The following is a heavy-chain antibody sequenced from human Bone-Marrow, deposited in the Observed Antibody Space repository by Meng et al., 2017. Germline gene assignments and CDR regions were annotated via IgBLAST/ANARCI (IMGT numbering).Heavy chain of an antibody. V-gene: IGHV1-46*01. J-gene: IGHJ6*02. CDR3: ANGDAVRRMDV. Sequence: ASVKVSCKTSGYTFTSYYMHWVRQAPGQGLEWMGIINPSGGSTSYAQKFQGRVTMTRDTSTSTVYMELSSLRSEDTAVYYCANGDAVRRMDVWGQGTTVTVSS. CDR2: INPSGGST. D-gene: IGHD4-17*01. CDR1: GYTFTSYY.